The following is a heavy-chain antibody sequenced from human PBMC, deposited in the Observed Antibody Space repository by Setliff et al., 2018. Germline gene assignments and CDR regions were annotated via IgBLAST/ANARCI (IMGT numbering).Heavy chain of an antibody. CDR3: ARLPPLHTPMALTFDY. CDR2: IWDDGVKK. CDR1: GFTFSTYR. Sequence: PGGSLRLSCAASGFTFSTYRMHWVRQAPGKGLEWVAVIWDDGVKKYHADSVKGRFTISRDNSKNTLYLQMNSLRPEDTAVYYCARLPPLHTPMALTFDYWGQGILVTVSS. D-gene: IGHD5-18*01. J-gene: IGHJ4*02. V-gene: IGHV3-33*08.